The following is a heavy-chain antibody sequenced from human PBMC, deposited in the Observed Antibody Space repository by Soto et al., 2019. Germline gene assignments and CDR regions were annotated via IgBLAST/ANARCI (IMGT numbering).Heavy chain of an antibody. J-gene: IGHJ5*02. CDR1: GGSISSYY. Sequence: SETLSLTCTVSGGSISSYYWSWIRQPPGKGLEWIGYIYYSGSTNYNPSLKSRVTISVDTSKNQFSLKLSSVTAADTAVYYCASLGVDHNWFDPWGQGTLVTVSS. D-gene: IGHD3-3*01. CDR2: IYYSGST. CDR3: ASLGVDHNWFDP. V-gene: IGHV4-59*01.